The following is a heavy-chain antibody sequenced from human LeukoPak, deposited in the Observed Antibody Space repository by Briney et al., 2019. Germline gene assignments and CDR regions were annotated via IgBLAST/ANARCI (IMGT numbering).Heavy chain of an antibody. D-gene: IGHD2-2*01. J-gene: IGHJ4*02. CDR2: IRGSGGST. CDR3: AKDCYCSSTSCSVWDY. Sequence: PGGSLRLSCAASGFTFSRYAMSWVRQAQGKGVEWGSAIRGSGGSTKYADSVKGRFTISRDNSKNTLYLQMNSLRAEDTAVYYCAKDCYCSSTSCSVWDYWGQGTLVTVSS. V-gene: IGHV3-23*01. CDR1: GFTFSRYA.